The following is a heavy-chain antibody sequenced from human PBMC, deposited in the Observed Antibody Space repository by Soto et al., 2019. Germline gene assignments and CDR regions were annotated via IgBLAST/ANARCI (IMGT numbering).Heavy chain of an antibody. CDR2: ISSSSSYI. V-gene: IGHV3-21*01. D-gene: IGHD2-15*01. CDR3: ARLGGYCSGGSCPYGMDV. Sequence: GGSLRLSCAASGFTFSSSSMNWVRQAPGKGLEWVSSISSSSSYIYYADSVKGRFTISRDNAKNSLYLQMNSLRAEDTAVYYCARLGGYCSGGSCPYGMDVWGQGTTVTVSS. J-gene: IGHJ6*02. CDR1: GFTFSSSS.